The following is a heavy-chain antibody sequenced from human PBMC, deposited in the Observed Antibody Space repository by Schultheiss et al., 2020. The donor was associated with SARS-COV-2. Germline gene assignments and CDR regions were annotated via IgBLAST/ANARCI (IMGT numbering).Heavy chain of an antibody. J-gene: IGHJ4*02. V-gene: IGHV3-30*03. CDR3: VRDFRGWGDY. CDR1: GFTVSSNY. CDR2: ISYDGSNK. D-gene: IGHD3-10*01. Sequence: GESLKISCAASGFTVSSNYMSWVRQAPGKGLEWVAVISYDGSNKYYADSVKGRFTISRDNSKNTLYLQMNSLRAEDTAVYYCVRDFRGWGDYWGQGTLVTVSS.